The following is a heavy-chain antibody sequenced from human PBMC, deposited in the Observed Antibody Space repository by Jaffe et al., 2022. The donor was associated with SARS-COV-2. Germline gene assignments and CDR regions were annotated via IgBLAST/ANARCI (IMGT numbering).Heavy chain of an antibody. V-gene: IGHV4-31*03. J-gene: IGHJ4*02. CDR3: ARGGGWNVDTAMVPFDY. CDR1: GGSISSGGYY. CDR2: IYYSGST. D-gene: IGHD5-18*01. Sequence: QVQLQESGPGLVKPSQTLSLTCTVSGGSISSGGYYWSWIRQHPGKGLEWIGYIYYSGSTYYNPSLKSRVTISVDTSKNQFSLKLSSVTAADTAVYYCARGGGWNVDTAMVPFDYWGQGTLVTVSS.